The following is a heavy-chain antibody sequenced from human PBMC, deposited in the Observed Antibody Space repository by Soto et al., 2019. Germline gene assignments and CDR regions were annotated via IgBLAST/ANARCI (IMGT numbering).Heavy chain of an antibody. CDR1: GYSINRGYY. CDR2: IYHRGAT. CDR3: DTYESQSSGPDDAH. J-gene: IGHJ4*02. D-gene: IGHD6-25*01. V-gene: IGHV4-38-2*02. Sequence: SETLSLTCTVSGYSINRGYYWGWIRQAPGKGLEWIGSIYHRGATYYTPSLKTRATISLDTSNNQFTLRLTSVTVADTAIYYCDTYESQSSGPDDAHWGQGRLV.